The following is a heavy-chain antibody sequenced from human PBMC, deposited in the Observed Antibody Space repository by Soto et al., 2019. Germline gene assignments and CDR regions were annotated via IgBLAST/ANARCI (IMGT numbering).Heavy chain of an antibody. CDR3: ARDWSSPRTDYDFLCGCLDV. J-gene: IGHJ6*02. V-gene: IGHV1-18*04. CDR1: GYTFTSYG. D-gene: IGHD3-3*01. CDR2: ISAYNGNT. Sequence: ASVKVSCKASGYTFTSYGISWVRQAPGQGLEWMGWISAYNGNTNYAQKLQGRVTMTTDTSTSTAYMELRSLRSDDTAVYYCARDWSSPRTDYDFLCGCLDVCGQGTTFTVSS.